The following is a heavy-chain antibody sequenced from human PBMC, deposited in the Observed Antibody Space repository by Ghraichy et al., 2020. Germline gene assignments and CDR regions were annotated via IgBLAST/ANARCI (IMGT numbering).Heavy chain of an antibody. CDR2: ISGCGGST. V-gene: IGHV3-23*01. D-gene: IGHD1-26*01. Sequence: GGSLRLSCAASGFTFSSYAMSWVRQAPGKGLEWVSAISGCGGSTYYADSVKGRFTISRDNSKNTLYLQMNSLRAEDTAVYYCAKDRWEIRFVNWFDSWGQRTLLTVSS. CDR3: AKDRWEIRFVNWFDS. CDR1: GFTFSSYA. J-gene: IGHJ5*01.